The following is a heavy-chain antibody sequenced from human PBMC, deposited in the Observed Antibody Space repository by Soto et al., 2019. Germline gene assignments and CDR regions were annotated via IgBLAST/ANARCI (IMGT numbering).Heavy chain of an antibody. Sequence: SETLSLTCSVSGASIRSYYWHWIRQPPGKGLEWIGYVYTSDYTSYSSSLKSRVTISVDTSKNQFSLKLSSVTAADTAVYYCARTRIAAAGRGWFDPWGQGTLVTVSS. CDR3: ARTRIAAAGRGWFDP. J-gene: IGHJ5*02. D-gene: IGHD6-13*01. V-gene: IGHV4-59*01. CDR2: VYTSDYT. CDR1: GASIRSYY.